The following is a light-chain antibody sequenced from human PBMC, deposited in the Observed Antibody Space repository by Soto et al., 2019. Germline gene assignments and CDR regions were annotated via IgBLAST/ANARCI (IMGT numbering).Light chain of an antibody. CDR3: QQYNSYSEA. Sequence: DIQMTQSPSTLSGSVLDRVTITCRASQTISSWLAWYQQTPGKAPKLLIYKASSLESGVPSRFSGSGSGTEFTLTISSLQPDDFATYYCQQYNSYSEAFGQGTKVDIK. J-gene: IGKJ1*01. CDR2: KAS. V-gene: IGKV1-5*03. CDR1: QTISSW.